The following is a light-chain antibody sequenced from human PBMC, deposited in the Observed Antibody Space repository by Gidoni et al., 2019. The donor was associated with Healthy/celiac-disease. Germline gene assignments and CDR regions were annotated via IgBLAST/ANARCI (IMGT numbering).Light chain of an antibody. V-gene: IGKV1-39*01. CDR1: QSISSY. CDR2: AAS. CDR3: QQSYSTPQGT. Sequence: DIQMTQSPSSLSASVGDRVTITCRASQSISSYLNWYQQKPGKAPKLLIYAASSLQSGVPSRFSGSGSGTDFTLTISSLQPEDFATYYCQQSYSTPQGTFGQXTKVKIK. J-gene: IGKJ1*01.